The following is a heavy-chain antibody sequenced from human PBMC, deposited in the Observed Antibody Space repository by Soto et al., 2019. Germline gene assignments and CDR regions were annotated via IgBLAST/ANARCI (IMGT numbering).Heavy chain of an antibody. J-gene: IGHJ5*02. CDR1: GFTFSTFG. D-gene: IGHD1-26*01. CDR2: ISNDGNYK. Sequence: QPGGSLRLSCAASGFTFSTFGMHWARQAPGKGLDWVAVISNDGNYKYYADSVKGRFTISRDNSKNMLYLQMNSLRVEDTAVYYCAKDRTSRSPAWFDPWGQGTLVTVSS. V-gene: IGHV3-30*18. CDR3: AKDRTSRSPAWFDP.